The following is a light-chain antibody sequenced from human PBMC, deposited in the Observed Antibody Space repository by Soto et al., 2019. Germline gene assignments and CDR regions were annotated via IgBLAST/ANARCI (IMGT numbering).Light chain of an antibody. Sequence: QSALTQPHSAAGFPGQSGTISFTGTSSDVGGYSHVSWFQQLPGKAPKLLIYEVTERPSGVPDRFSASKSGNTASLTVSGRQAGDEADYYCSSYAGRFTWVFGGGTKLTVL. CDR3: SSYAGRFTWV. J-gene: IGLJ3*02. CDR1: SSDVGGYSH. V-gene: IGLV2-8*01. CDR2: EVT.